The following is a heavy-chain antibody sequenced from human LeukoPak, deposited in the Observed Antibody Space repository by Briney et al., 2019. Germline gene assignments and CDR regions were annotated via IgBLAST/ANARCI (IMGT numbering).Heavy chain of an antibody. CDR3: ARDEVDYGDGRGWFDP. V-gene: IGHV3-33*01. Sequence: GGSLRLSCAASGFTFSSYGMHWVRQAPGKGLEWVAVIWYDGSNKYYADSVKGRFTISRDNSKNTLYLQMNSLRAEDTAVYYCARDEVDYGDGRGWFDPWGQGTLVTVSS. CDR1: GFTFSSYG. J-gene: IGHJ5*02. D-gene: IGHD4-17*01. CDR2: IWYDGSNK.